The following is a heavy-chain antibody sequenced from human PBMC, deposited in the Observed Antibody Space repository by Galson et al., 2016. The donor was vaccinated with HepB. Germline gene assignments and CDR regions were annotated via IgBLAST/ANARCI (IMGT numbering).Heavy chain of an antibody. J-gene: IGHJ6*04. CDR1: GFTLSSYA. CDR3: ARDLRGQGGV. Sequence: SLRLSCAASGFTLSSYAMHWVRQAPGKGLEWVAVISYDGSNKYYADSVKGRFTISRDNSKNTLYLQMNSLRAEDTAMYYCARDLRGQGGVWGKGTTVTVSS. CDR2: ISYDGSNK. D-gene: IGHD3-10*01. V-gene: IGHV3-30-3*01.